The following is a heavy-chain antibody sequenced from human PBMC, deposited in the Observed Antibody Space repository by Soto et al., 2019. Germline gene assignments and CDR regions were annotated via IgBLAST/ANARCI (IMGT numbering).Heavy chain of an antibody. Sequence: NPSETLSLTCTVSGGSISSYYWSWIRQPPGKGLEWIGYIYYSGSTNYNPSLKSRVTISVDTSKNQFSLKLSSVTAADTAVYYCARYKRTYYYDSSGYYLWYFDYWGQGTLVTVSS. CDR1: GGSISSYY. D-gene: IGHD3-22*01. J-gene: IGHJ4*02. V-gene: IGHV4-59*01. CDR2: IYYSGST. CDR3: ARYKRTYYYDSSGYYLWYFDY.